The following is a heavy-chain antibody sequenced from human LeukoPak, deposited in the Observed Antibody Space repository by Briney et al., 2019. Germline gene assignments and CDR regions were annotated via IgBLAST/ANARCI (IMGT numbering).Heavy chain of an antibody. CDR2: INTNTGNP. Sequence: GASVKVSCKASGYTFTSYAMNWVRQAPGQGLEWMGWINTNTGNPTYAQGFTGRFVFSLDTSVSTAYLQISSLKAEDTAVYYCAREVRYFDWLLPGGGYWGQGTLVTVSS. J-gene: IGHJ4*02. CDR1: GYTFTSYA. V-gene: IGHV7-4-1*02. D-gene: IGHD3-9*01. CDR3: AREVRYFDWLLPGGGY.